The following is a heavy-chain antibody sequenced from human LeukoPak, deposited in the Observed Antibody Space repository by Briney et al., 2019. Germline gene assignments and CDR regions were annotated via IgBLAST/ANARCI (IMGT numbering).Heavy chain of an antibody. CDR2: VNPNMFVTNYVT. CDR3: ASGGLGGDFYYYYYYYMDV. CDR1: GYTFSDYY. D-gene: IGHD2-21*01. Sequence: ASVKVSCKASGYTFSDYYIHWVRQAPGQGLEWVGWVNPNMFVTNYVTNYAQKFQGRVTMTRDMSTSTVYMELSSLRSEDTAVYYCASGGLGGDFYYYYYYYMDVWGKGTTVTVSS. V-gene: IGHV1-2*02. J-gene: IGHJ6*03.